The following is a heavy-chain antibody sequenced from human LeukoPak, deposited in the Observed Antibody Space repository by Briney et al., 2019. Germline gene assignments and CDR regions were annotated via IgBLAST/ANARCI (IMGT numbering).Heavy chain of an antibody. Sequence: GGSLRLSCTASGFTFGDYAMSWVRQASGKGLEWISTISGTADHTYDADSRKGRFTISRDNSKNTLYLQMNSLRAEDTAVYYCARSYSLYCSSTSCYAFDIWGQGTMVTVSS. CDR1: GFTFGDYA. V-gene: IGHV3-23*01. CDR2: ISGTADHT. CDR3: ARSYSLYCSSTSCYAFDI. D-gene: IGHD2-2*01. J-gene: IGHJ3*02.